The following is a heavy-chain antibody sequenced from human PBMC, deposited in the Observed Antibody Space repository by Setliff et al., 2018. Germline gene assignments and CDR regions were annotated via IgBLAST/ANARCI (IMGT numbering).Heavy chain of an antibody. V-gene: IGHV3-33*03. CDR3: VTDPPGSGWSFDS. CDR2: IWADGSNK. D-gene: IGHD6-19*01. CDR1: GFTFFNHA. Sequence: PGGSLTLSCGASGFTFFNHAMHWVRQTPGKGLERVAMIWADGSNKYYGASVKGRFTVSRDNSKKMVYLEINTLGAEDTALYYCVTDPPGSGWSFDSWGQGTLVTVSS. J-gene: IGHJ4*02.